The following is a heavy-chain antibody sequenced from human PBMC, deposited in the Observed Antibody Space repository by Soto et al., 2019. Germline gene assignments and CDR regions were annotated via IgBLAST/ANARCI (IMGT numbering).Heavy chain of an antibody. CDR3: ASEQWAGGMDV. Sequence: EVQLVESGGGLVKPGGSLRLSCAASVFTFSSYSMNWVRQAPGKGLEWVSSISSSSSYIYYADSVKGRFTISRDSAKNSLYLQMNSLRAEDTAVYYCASEQWAGGMDVWGQGTTVTVSS. CDR2: ISSSSSYI. V-gene: IGHV3-21*01. J-gene: IGHJ6*02. CDR1: VFTFSSYS. D-gene: IGHD6-19*01.